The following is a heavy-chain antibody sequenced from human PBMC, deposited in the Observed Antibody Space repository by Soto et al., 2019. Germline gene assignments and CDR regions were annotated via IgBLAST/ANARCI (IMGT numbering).Heavy chain of an antibody. V-gene: IGHV3-74*01. J-gene: IGHJ6*02. CDR2: INSDGSSP. CDR1: GFTFSSFW. Sequence: EVQLVESGGGLVQPGGSLRLSCAASGFTFSSFWMYWVRQAPGKGLVWVSRINSDGSSPIYADSVKGRLTISRDNAKNTLYLQMNSLRAEDTAVYYCARGPCPGSGSSLGYYYYGMDVWGQGTTVTVSS. D-gene: IGHD3-10*01. CDR3: ARGPCPGSGSSLGYYYYGMDV.